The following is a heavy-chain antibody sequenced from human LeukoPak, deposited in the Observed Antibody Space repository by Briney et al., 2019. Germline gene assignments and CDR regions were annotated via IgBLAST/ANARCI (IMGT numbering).Heavy chain of an antibody. CDR3: ARMKRMVRGVIIHNYFDY. D-gene: IGHD3-10*01. Sequence: ASVKVSCKASGGTFSSYAISWVRQAPGQGLEWMGGIIPIFGTANYAQKFQGRVTITADKSTSTAYMELSSLRSEDTAVYYCARMKRMVRGVIIHNYFDYWGQGTLVTVSS. CDR2: IIPIFGTA. CDR1: GGTFSSYA. V-gene: IGHV1-69*06. J-gene: IGHJ4*02.